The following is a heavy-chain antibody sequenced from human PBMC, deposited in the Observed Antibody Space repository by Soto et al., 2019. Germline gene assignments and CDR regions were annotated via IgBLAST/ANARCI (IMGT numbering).Heavy chain of an antibody. CDR3: ARDPPLNCSGGSCEPDAFDI. CDR1: GYTFTSYY. J-gene: IGHJ3*02. V-gene: IGHV1-46*03. CDR2: INPSGGST. Sequence: QVQLVQSGAEVKKPGASVKVSCKASGYTFTSYYMHWVRQAPGQGLEWMGIINPSGGSTSYAQKFRGRVTMTRDTSTSTVYMELSSLRSEDTAVYYCARDPPLNCSGGSCEPDAFDIWGQGTMVTVSS. D-gene: IGHD2-15*01.